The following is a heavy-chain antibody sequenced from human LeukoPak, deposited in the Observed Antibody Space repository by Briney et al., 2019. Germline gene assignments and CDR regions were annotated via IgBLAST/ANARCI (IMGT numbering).Heavy chain of an antibody. CDR1: GFTFSSSA. V-gene: IGHV3-23*01. D-gene: IGHD4-23*01. CDR3: ARDPGGGGNSPYFDY. Sequence: PGGSLRLSCAASGFTFSSSAMSWVRHAPGKGREWVSTISNSGGSTYSADSVKGRFSISRDNAEKSLYLQMNSLRGEGKAVYYCARDPGGGGNSPYFDYWGQGALVIVSS. CDR2: ISNSGGST. J-gene: IGHJ4*02.